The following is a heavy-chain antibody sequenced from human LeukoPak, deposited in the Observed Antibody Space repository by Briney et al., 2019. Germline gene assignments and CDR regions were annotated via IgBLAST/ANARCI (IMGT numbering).Heavy chain of an antibody. CDR1: GFTFSSYG. CDR2: IWDDGSNK. Sequence: PGRSLRLSCAASGFTFSSYGMHWVRQAPGKGLEWVSVIWDDGSNKYYADSVKGRFTISRDNSKNTLYLQMNSLRAEDTAVYYCASVTVTKEAYYYYYLDVWGKGTTVTVSS. CDR3: ASVTVTKEAYYYYYLDV. V-gene: IGHV3-33*08. J-gene: IGHJ6*03. D-gene: IGHD4-17*01.